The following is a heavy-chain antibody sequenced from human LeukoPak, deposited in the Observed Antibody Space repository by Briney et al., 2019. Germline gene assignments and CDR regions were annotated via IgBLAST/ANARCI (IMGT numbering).Heavy chain of an antibody. CDR2: IYYSGST. CDR1: GGSISSYY. CDR3: ARIPLALNWLAD. J-gene: IGHJ4*02. V-gene: IGHV4-59*12. D-gene: IGHD6-19*01. Sequence: SETLSLTCTVSGGSISSYYWSWIRQPPGRGLEWIGYIYYSGSTNYNPSLKSRVTISVDTSKNQFSLKLSSVTAADTAVYYCARIPLALNWLADWGQGTLVTVSS.